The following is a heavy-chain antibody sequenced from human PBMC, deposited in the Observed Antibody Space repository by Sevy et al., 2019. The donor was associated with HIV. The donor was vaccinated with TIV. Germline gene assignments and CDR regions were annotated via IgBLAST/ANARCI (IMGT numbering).Heavy chain of an antibody. CDR1: GGTFSSYA. D-gene: IGHD5-12*01. J-gene: IGHJ6*03. V-gene: IGHV1-69*13. CDR3: ARGGDIVATISTYYYYMDV. CDR2: IIPIFGTA. Sequence: ASVKVSCKASGGTFSSYAISWVRQAPGQGLEWMGRIIPIFGTANYAQKFQGRVTITADESTSTAYMELSSLRSEDTAVYYCARGGDIVATISTYYYYMDVWGKGTTVNVSS.